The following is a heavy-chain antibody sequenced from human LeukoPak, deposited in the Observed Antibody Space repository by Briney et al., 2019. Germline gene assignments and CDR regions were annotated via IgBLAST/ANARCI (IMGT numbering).Heavy chain of an antibody. J-gene: IGHJ4*02. V-gene: IGHV4-4*02. D-gene: IGHD2-2*01. Sequence: SETLSLTCAVSGGSISSSNWWTWLRQPPGKGLEWIGEIYHSGSTNYNPSLKSRVTISVDRSKNQFSLKLSSVTAADTAVYYCVRTYCSSSSCLQYYFDYWGQGTLVTVSS. CDR1: GGSISSSNW. CDR3: VRTYCSSSSCLQYYFDY. CDR2: IYHSGST.